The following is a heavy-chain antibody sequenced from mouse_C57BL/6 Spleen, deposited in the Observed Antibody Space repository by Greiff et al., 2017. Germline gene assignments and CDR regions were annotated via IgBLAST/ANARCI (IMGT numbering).Heavy chain of an antibody. CDR1: GFTFSSYG. V-gene: IGHV5-6*01. CDR2: ISSGGSYT. J-gene: IGHJ2*01. Sequence: VQLKESGGDLVKPGGSLKLSCAASGFTFSSYGMSWVRQTPDKRLEWVATISSGGSYTYYPDSVKGRFTISRDNAKNTLYLQMSSLKSEDTAMYYCARAYGNYGYFDYWGQGTTLTVSS. D-gene: IGHD2-1*01. CDR3: ARAYGNYGYFDY.